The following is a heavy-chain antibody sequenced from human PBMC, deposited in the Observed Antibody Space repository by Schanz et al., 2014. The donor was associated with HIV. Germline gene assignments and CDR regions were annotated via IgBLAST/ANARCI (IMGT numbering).Heavy chain of an antibody. CDR2: ISANNGNT. CDR1: GRTSTNYG. D-gene: IGHD3-16*01. J-gene: IGHJ6*02. CDR3: ARITGEHYYAMDV. V-gene: IGHV1-18*01. Sequence: QVQLVQSGAEVKKPGASVKVSCKASGRTSTNYGITWVRQAPGQGLEWMAWISANNGNTYYAQKVQGRVSMATDTSTNTAYMELRSLRSDDTAVYYCARITGEHYYAMDVWGQGTSVTVS.